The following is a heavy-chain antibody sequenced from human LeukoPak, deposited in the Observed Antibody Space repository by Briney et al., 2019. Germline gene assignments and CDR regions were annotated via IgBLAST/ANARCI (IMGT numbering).Heavy chain of an antibody. V-gene: IGHV3-53*01. D-gene: IGHD3-16*02. CDR1: GFTVSSNY. CDR2: IYSGGST. CDR3: AREGLRLGELSLLYFDY. Sequence: GGSLRLSCAASGFTVSSNYMSWVRQAPGKGLEWVSVIYSGGSTYYADSVKGRFTISRDNSKNTLYLQMNSLRAEDTAVYYCAREGLRLGELSLLYFDYWGQGTLVTVSS. J-gene: IGHJ4*02.